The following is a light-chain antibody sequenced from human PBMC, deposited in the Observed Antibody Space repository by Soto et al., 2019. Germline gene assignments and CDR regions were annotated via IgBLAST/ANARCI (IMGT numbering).Light chain of an antibody. CDR2: DAS. J-gene: IGKJ1*01. Sequence: EIVLTQSPATLSLSPGERVTLSCRASQSVSSYFAWYQQKPGQAPRLLIYDASNRATGIPARFSGSGSGTDFTLTISSLEPEDFAVYYCQQRGNWPLTFGQGTNVEIK. CDR1: QSVSSY. CDR3: QQRGNWPLT. V-gene: IGKV3-11*01.